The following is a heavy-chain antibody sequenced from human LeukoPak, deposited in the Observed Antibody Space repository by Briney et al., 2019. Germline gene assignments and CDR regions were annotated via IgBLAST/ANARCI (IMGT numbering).Heavy chain of an antibody. V-gene: IGHV1-8*01. J-gene: IGHJ5*02. D-gene: IGHD3-3*01. CDR3: ACAIFPYGWFDP. Sequence: RASVKVSCKASGYTFTSYDINWVRQATGQGLEWMGWMNPNSGNTGYAQKFQGRVTMTRNTSISTAYMELSSLRSEDTAVYYCACAIFPYGWFDPWGQGTLVTVSS. CDR2: MNPNSGNT. CDR1: GYTFTSYD.